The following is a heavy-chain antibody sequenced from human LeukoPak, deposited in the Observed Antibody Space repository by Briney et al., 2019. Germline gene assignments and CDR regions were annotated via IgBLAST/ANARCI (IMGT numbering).Heavy chain of an antibody. CDR1: GGSISSSPYY. D-gene: IGHD6-19*01. V-gene: IGHV4-39*07. J-gene: IGHJ6*03. CDR3: ARLTQSPNIAVAGMSDYYYYYMDV. Sequence: SDTLSLTCTVSGGSISSSPYYGGWIRQPPGKGLEWIGNVYYSGSTYYNPSLKSRVTISGDTSKNQFSLKLSSVTAADTAVYYCARLTQSPNIAVAGMSDYYYYYMDVWGKGTTVTVSS. CDR2: VYYSGST.